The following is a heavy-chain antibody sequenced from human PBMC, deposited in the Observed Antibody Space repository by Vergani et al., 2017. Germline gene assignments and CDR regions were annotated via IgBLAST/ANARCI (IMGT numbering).Heavy chain of an antibody. CDR2: IYHSGST. CDR3: ARRSYDSSGDYYGY. J-gene: IGHJ4*02. Sequence: QVQLQESGPGLVKPSETLSLTCAVSGYSISSGYYWGWIRQPPGKGLGWFGSIYHSGSTYYNPSLKSRVTISVDTPTNQFSLKLSAVTAADTPVYYCARRSYDSSGDYYGYWGQGTLVTVSS. D-gene: IGHD3-22*01. V-gene: IGHV4-38-2*01. CDR1: GYSISSGYY.